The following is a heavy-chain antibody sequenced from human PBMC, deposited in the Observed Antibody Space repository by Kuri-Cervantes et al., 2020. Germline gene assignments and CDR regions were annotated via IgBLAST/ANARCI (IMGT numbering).Heavy chain of an antibody. CDR3: ARVGSRRASHFDY. V-gene: IGHV4-39*01. Sequence: SETLSLTCTVSGGSISSSSYYWGWIRQPPGKGLEWIGSIYYSGSTYYNPSLKSRVTISVDTSKSQFSLKLSSVTAADTAVYYCARVGSRRASHFDYWGQGTLVTVSS. CDR1: GGSISSSSYY. D-gene: IGHD2-15*01. CDR2: IYYSGST. J-gene: IGHJ4*02.